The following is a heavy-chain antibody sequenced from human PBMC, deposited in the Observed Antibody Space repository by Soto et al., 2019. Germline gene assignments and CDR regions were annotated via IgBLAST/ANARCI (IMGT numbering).Heavy chain of an antibody. D-gene: IGHD1-7*01. Sequence: QEQLVESGGGVVQPGRSLRLSCAASASIFRGYGMHWVRQAPGKGLEWVAVIWFDGSNKYYADSVKGRFTISRDNSKNMLYLQMDSLIAEDTAVYYCASDGIGGTAFRGFYDYWGQGTLVTVSS. J-gene: IGHJ4*02. CDR1: ASIFRGYG. CDR3: ASDGIGGTAFRGFYDY. CDR2: IWFDGSNK. V-gene: IGHV3-33*01.